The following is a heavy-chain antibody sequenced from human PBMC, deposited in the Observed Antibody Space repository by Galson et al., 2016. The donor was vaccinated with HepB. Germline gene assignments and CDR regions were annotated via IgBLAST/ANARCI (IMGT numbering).Heavy chain of an antibody. V-gene: IGHV1-46*01. CDR2: INLTGGST. CDR3: ARGESHDGSGYYLDY. D-gene: IGHD3-22*01. CDR1: GHTFTTYY. J-gene: IGHJ4*02. Sequence: SVKVSCKASGHTFTTYYMHWVRQAPGQGLEWMGIINLTGGSTIYAQKFQGRVTMTRDTSTSTVYMELGSLRSEDTAVYYCARGESHDGSGYYLDYWGQGTLVTVSS.